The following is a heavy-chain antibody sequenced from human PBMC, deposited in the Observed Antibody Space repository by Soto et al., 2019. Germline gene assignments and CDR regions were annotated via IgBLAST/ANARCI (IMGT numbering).Heavy chain of an antibody. D-gene: IGHD6-13*01. V-gene: IGHV3-48*01. J-gene: IGHJ3*01. CDR2: ISPSSSTI. Sequence: VQLVASGGGLVQPGGSLRLSCAASGFTFSNYGMNWVRQAPGKGLEWVSYISPSSSTIYYADSVKGRFTISRENAMNSLYLQMNSLRAEDTAIYYCARAYSSSSGKNAFDFWGQGTMVTVSS. CDR1: GFTFSNYG. CDR3: ARAYSSSSGKNAFDF.